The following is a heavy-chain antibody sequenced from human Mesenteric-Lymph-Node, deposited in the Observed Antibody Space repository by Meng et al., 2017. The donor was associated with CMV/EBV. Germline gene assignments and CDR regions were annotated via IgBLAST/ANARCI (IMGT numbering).Heavy chain of an antibody. CDR2: INPKTGDT. V-gene: IGHV1-2*02. D-gene: IGHD1-7*01. CDR3: ARDWPYKWNYLANYSDP. J-gene: IGHJ5*02. CDR1: GYTFTGSY. Sequence: ASVKVSCKASGYTFTGSYIHWVRQAPGQGLEFMGWINPKTGDTNYVQKFQGRVTMTRDTSITTAYMELSSLASDDTAVYYCARDWPYKWNYLANYSDPWGQGTLVTVSS.